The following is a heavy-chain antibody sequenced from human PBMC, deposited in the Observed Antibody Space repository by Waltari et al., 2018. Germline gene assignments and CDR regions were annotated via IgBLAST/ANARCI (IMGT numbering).Heavy chain of an antibody. CDR3: ARATNWVLEAFDL. J-gene: IGHJ3*01. D-gene: IGHD1-1*01. Sequence: ELQVVESGGGLIQPGASLRLSCAASGFTCSSPYMAWVRQAPGKGPEWVSFIFTRGSTYHADSVKGRFTISRDNSENTVHLQMKNLTAEDTALYYCARATNWVLEAFDLWGQGTMVTVSP. V-gene: IGHV3-53*01. CDR2: IFTRGST. CDR1: GFTCSSPY.